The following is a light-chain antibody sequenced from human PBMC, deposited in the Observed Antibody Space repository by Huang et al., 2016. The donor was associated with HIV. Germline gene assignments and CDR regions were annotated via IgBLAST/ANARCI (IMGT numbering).Light chain of an antibody. CDR2: GAS. J-gene: IGKJ1*01. Sequence: EIVMTQSPATLSVSPGERATLSCRASQSVTSNLAWYQQKPGQAPSLLISGASTRATGIPARFSGSGSGTEFTLTISSLQSEDFAVYYCQQYNNWPSGTFGQGTKVEIK. V-gene: IGKV3-15*01. CDR3: QQYNNWPSGT. CDR1: QSVTSN.